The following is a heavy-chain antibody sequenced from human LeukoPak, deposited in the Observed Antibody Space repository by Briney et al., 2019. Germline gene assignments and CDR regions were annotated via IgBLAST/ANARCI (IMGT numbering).Heavy chain of an antibody. V-gene: IGHV1-8*03. J-gene: IGHJ5*02. Sequence: ASVKVSCKASGYTFTSYDINWVRQATGQGLEWMGWMNPNSGNTGYAQKFQGRVTITRNTSISTAYMELSSLRSEDTAVYYCARAKLRFLEWLLGEGWFDPWGQGTLVTVSS. CDR3: ARAKLRFLEWLLGEGWFDP. D-gene: IGHD3-3*01. CDR1: GYTFTSYD. CDR2: MNPNSGNT.